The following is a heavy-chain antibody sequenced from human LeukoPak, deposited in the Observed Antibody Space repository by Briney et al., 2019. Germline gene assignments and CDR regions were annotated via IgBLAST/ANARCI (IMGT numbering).Heavy chain of an antibody. Sequence: AASVKVSCKASGYTFTSYDINWVRQATGQGLEWMGWMNPNSGNTGYAQKFQGRVTMTRSTSISTAYMEVSSLISEDTAVYYCARVPSGSYYERRYGMDVWGQGTTVTVSS. D-gene: IGHD3-10*01. CDR3: ARVPSGSYYERRYGMDV. V-gene: IGHV1-8*01. CDR1: GYTFTSYD. CDR2: MNPNSGNT. J-gene: IGHJ6*02.